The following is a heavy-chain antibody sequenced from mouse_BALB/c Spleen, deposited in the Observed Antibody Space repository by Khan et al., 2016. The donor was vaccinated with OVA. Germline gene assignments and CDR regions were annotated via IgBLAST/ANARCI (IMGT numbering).Heavy chain of an antibody. CDR3: ARAGWDVFAY. D-gene: IGHD4-1*01. CDR1: GYTFTDYV. Sequence: VQLQESGPELVKPGASVKMSCKASGYTFTDYVMNWVKQRTGQGLEWIGQIYPGSDSTYYNEKFKGKATLTADRSSNTAYMQLSSLTSEDSAVYFCARAGWDVFAYWGQGTLVTVSA. J-gene: IGHJ3*01. V-gene: IGHV1-77*01. CDR2: IYPGSDST.